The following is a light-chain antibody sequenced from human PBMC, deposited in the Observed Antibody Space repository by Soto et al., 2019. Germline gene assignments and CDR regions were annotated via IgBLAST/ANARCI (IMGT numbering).Light chain of an antibody. CDR2: GAS. V-gene: IGKV3-20*01. J-gene: IGKJ5*01. CDR3: QQYGTT. CDR1: QSVSSSY. Sequence: EIVLTHSPGTLALSPCERATLSCRASQSVSSSYLAWYQQKPGQAPRLLIYGASSRATGIPDRFSGSGSGTDFTLTISRLEPEDFAVYYCQQYGTTFGQGTRLEIK.